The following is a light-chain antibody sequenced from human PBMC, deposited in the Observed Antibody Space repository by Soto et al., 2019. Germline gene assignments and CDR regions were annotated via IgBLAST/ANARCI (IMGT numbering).Light chain of an antibody. Sequence: QSALTQPRSVSGSPGQSVTISCTGTSSDVGGYNYVSWYQQHPGKAPKLMIFDVSKRPSGVPDRFSGSKSGNTASLSISGLQAEAEADYYRCSYAGRYTYVFGTGTKLTVL. J-gene: IGLJ1*01. CDR3: CSYAGRYTYV. CDR2: DVS. V-gene: IGLV2-11*01. CDR1: SSDVGGYNY.